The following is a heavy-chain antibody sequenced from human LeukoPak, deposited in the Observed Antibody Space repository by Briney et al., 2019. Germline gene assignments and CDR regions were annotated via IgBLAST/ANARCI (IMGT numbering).Heavy chain of an antibody. V-gene: IGHV3-13*01. D-gene: IGHD3-22*01. CDR1: GFTFSSYD. CDR2: IGTAGDT. J-gene: IGHJ3*02. Sequence: GGSLRLSCAASGFTFSSYDMHWVRQATGKGLEWVSAIGTAGDTYYPGSVKGRFTISRENAKNSLYLQMNSLRAGDTAVYYCARARASYDSRDDAFNIWGQGTMVTVSS. CDR3: ARARASYDSRDDAFNI.